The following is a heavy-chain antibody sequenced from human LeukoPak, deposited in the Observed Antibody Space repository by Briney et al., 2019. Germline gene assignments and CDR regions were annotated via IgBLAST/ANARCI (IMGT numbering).Heavy chain of an antibody. CDR1: GFTFSSYS. D-gene: IGHD1-1*01. Sequence: GGSLRLSCAASGFTFSSYSMNWVRQAPGKRLEWGSSISSSSSYIYYADSVKGRFTISRDNAKNSLYLQMNSLRAEDTAVYYCXRXXXXXGXDXWGQXXLVTVSS. V-gene: IGHV3-21*01. J-gene: IGHJ4*02. CDR2: ISSSSSYI. CDR3: XRXXXXXGXDX.